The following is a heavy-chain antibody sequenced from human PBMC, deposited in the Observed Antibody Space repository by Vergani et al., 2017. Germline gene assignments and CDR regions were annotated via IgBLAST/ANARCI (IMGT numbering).Heavy chain of an antibody. CDR3: ARRRVGSGSYYDTDY. D-gene: IGHD3-10*01. V-gene: IGHV4-38-2*01. CDR2: FYHSGST. Sequence: QVQLQESGPGLVKPSETLSLTCAVSGYSISSGYYWGWIRQPPGKGLEWIGSFYHSGSTYYNPSLKSRVTISVDTSKNQFSLKLSSVTAADTAVYYCARRRVGSGSYYDTDYWGQGTLVTVSS. CDR1: GYSISSGYY. J-gene: IGHJ4*02.